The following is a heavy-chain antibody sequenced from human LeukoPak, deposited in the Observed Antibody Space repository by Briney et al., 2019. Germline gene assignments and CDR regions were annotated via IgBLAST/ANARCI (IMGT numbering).Heavy chain of an antibody. J-gene: IGHJ4*02. CDR1: GYSFTAFY. Sequence: GASVKVSCKASGYSFTAFYIHWVRQAPGQGLEWMGWIHPRSGETNYAYKFRGRVTMTRDTSISTTYMDLGSLGSDDTAVYYCARGGDYGTGSYYRGFFDYWGQGTLVTVSS. CDR2: IHPRSGET. V-gene: IGHV1-2*07. D-gene: IGHD3-10*01. CDR3: ARGGDYGTGSYYRGFFDY.